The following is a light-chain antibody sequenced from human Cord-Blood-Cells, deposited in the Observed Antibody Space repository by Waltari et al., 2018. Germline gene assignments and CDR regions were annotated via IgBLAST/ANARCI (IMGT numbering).Light chain of an antibody. V-gene: IGKV1-39*01. CDR2: SAS. Sequence: DIQMPQSPSSLSASVGDRVTITCRASQSISSYLNWYQQKPGKAPKLLIYSASSLQSGVLSRFSGSGSCTDFTLTISSLQPEDFATYYCQQSYSTLGITFGQGTRLEIK. CDR3: QQSYSTLGIT. J-gene: IGKJ5*01. CDR1: QSISSY.